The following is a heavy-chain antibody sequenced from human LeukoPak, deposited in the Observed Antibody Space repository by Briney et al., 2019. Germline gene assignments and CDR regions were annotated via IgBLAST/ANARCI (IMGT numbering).Heavy chain of an antibody. D-gene: IGHD2-15*01. CDR3: AKDEYCSGGSCYSDS. CDR2: ISGSGGST. CDR1: GFTFSSYA. Sequence: GGSLRLSRGASGFTFSSYAMSWVRQAPGKGLEWVSGISGSGGSTYYADSVKGRFTISRDNSKNTLYVQMNSLRAEDTAVYYCAKDEYCSGGSCYSDSWGQGTLVTVSS. V-gene: IGHV3-23*01. J-gene: IGHJ4*02.